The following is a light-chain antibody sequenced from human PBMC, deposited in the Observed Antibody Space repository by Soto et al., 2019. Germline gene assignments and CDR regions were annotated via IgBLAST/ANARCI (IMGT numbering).Light chain of an antibody. CDR1: SGDVGFYDF. Sequence: QSVLTQPASMSGSPGQSITISCTGTSGDVGFYDFVSWYQQHPGEVPRLIIYGVTKRPSGVSHRFSGSKSGNTASLTISGLQVEDEADYSCASYTGSSTYVFGGGTKVTVL. CDR3: ASYTGSSTYV. J-gene: IGLJ3*02. CDR2: GVT. V-gene: IGLV2-14*03.